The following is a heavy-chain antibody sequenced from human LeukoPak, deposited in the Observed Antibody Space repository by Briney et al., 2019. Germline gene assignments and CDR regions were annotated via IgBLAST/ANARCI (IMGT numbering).Heavy chain of an antibody. CDR3: AREDYCSGGSCYEGAVDY. CDR1: GYTFTSCG. CDR2: ISAYNGNT. V-gene: IGHV1-18*04. D-gene: IGHD2-15*01. Sequence: GASVKVSCKASGYTFTSCGITWVRQAPGQGLAWRGWISAYNGNTNYAQNLQDRVTMTTDTSTRTVYMELRSLRSDDTAVYYCAREDYCSGGSCYEGAVDYWGQGTLVTVSS. J-gene: IGHJ4*02.